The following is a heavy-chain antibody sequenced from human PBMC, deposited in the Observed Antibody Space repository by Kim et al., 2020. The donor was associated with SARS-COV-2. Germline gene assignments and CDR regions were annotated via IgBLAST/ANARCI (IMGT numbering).Heavy chain of an antibody. V-gene: IGHV3-30*18. CDR2: ISYDGSNK. CDR3: AKDRLVQGGVDV. J-gene: IGHJ6*02. D-gene: IGHD6-13*01. CDR1: GFTFSSHD. Sequence: VGSLRLSCAASGFTFSSHDMNWVRQAPGKGLEWVTVISYDGSNKYYADSVKGRVTISRDNSKNTLYLQMNSLRVEDTAVYYCAKDRLVQGGVDVWGQGTT.